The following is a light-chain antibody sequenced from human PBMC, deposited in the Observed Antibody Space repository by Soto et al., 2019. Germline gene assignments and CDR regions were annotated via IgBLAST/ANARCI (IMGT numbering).Light chain of an antibody. V-gene: IGLV2-11*01. J-gene: IGLJ2*01. Sequence: QSALTQPRSVSGSPGQSVTISCTGTSSDVGGYNYVSWYQQHPGKAPKLMIYDVSKRPSGVPDRFSGSKSGNTASLTISGLQAEDEADYYCYSYAGSHPLVFGGGTKLTVL. CDR3: YSYAGSHPLV. CDR2: DVS. CDR1: SSDVGGYNY.